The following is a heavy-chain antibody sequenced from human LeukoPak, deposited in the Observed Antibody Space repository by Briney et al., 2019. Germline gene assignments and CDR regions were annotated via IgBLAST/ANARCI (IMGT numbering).Heavy chain of an antibody. J-gene: IGHJ2*01. CDR3: ARTPSIVGYTSRELGHWYFDL. CDR1: GFTFSSYS. V-gene: IGHV3-21*01. D-gene: IGHD6-13*01. Sequence: PGGSLRLSCAASGFTFSSYSMNWVRQAPGKGLEWLSSISGSSSYIYYADSVKGRFTIPRDNARNSLYLQMKSLRAEDTAVYYCARTPSIVGYTSRELGHWYFDLWGRGTPVTVSS. CDR2: ISGSSSYI.